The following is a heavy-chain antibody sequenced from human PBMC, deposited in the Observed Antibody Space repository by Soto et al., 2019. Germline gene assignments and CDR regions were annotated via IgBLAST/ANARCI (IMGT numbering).Heavy chain of an antibody. Sequence: PSETLSLTCTVSGGSISSYFWSWIRQPPGKGLEWIGYIYHSGSTNYNPSLKSRVTISVDTSKNQFSLKLTSVTAADTAVYYCAGGGYSYGYPYYYYYMDVWDKGTTVTVSS. V-gene: IGHV4-59*01. CDR3: AGGGYSYGYPYYYYYMDV. D-gene: IGHD5-18*01. CDR1: GGSISSYF. J-gene: IGHJ6*03. CDR2: IYHSGST.